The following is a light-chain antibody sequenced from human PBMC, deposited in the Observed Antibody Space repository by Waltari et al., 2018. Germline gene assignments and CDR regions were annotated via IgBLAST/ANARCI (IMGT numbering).Light chain of an antibody. CDR1: QSMSGSY. CDR2: GAS. V-gene: IGKV3-20*01. CDR3: QQYSTSPPYT. J-gene: IGKJ2*01. Sequence: ETVLTQSPGTLSLSPGDRATLSCRASQSMSGSYLAWYQQKPGQAPRLLIYGASSRATGIPDRFGGSGSGTDFTLTISRLEPGDFAVYYCQQYSTSPPYTFCQGTKLEIK.